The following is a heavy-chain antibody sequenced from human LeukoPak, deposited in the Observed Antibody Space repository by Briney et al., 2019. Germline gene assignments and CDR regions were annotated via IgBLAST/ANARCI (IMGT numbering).Heavy chain of an antibody. Sequence: ASVKVSCKASGYTSTSYDINWVRQATGQGLEWMGWMNPNSGNTGYAQKFQGRVTMTRNTSISTAYMELSSLRSEDTAVYYCAIASDYQLLTNDAFDIWGQGTMVTVSS. CDR1: GYTSTSYD. J-gene: IGHJ3*02. CDR3: AIASDYQLLTNDAFDI. CDR2: MNPNSGNT. D-gene: IGHD2-2*01. V-gene: IGHV1-8*01.